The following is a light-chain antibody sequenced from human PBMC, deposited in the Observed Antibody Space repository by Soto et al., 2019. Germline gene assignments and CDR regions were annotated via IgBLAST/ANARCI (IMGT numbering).Light chain of an antibody. V-gene: IGKV1-39*01. J-gene: IGKJ1*01. Sequence: DIQMTQSPSSLSASVGDRVTITCRASRSISNYLNWYQHKSGKAPRPLIYAASSLQVGVPSRFSGSGTGTAFTLTITSLQPEDSATYYCQQSYSVPRFGQGTRVDLK. CDR3: QQSYSVPR. CDR1: RSISNY. CDR2: AAS.